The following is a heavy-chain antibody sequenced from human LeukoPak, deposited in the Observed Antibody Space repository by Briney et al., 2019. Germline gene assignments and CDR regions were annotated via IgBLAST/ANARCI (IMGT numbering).Heavy chain of an antibody. V-gene: IGHV1-2*02. J-gene: IGHJ4*02. CDR3: ARGRRWGSYFLY. CDR1: GYTFTGYY. Sequence: ASVKVSCKASGYTFTGYYMHWVRQAPGQGLEWMGWINPNSGGTSYVQKFQGRVTMTRDTSISTAYMELSRLRSDDTAVYYCARGRRWGSYFLYWGQGTLVTVSS. D-gene: IGHD4-23*01. CDR2: INPNSGGT.